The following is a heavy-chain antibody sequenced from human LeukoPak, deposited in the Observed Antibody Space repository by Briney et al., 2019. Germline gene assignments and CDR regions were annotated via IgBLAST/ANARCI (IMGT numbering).Heavy chain of an antibody. CDR2: IYHSGST. V-gene: IGHV4-38-2*02. CDR1: GYSISSGYY. J-gene: IGHJ5*02. CDR3: ARQGNWFDP. Sequence: KASETLSLTCTVSGYSISSGYYWGWIRQPPGKGLEWIGSIYHSGSTYYNPSLKSRVTISVDTSKNQFSLKLSSVTAADTAVYYCARQGNWFDPWGQGTLVTVSS.